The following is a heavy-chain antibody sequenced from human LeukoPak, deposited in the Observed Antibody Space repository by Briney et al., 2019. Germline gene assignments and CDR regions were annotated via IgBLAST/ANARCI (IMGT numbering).Heavy chain of an antibody. Sequence: PGRSLRLSCAASGFTFSSYAMHWVRQAPGKGLEWVAVISYDGSNKYYADSVKGRFTISRDNSKNTLYLQMNSLRAEDTAVYYCAKDWRWETPCYGMNVWGQGTTVTVSS. CDR2: ISYDGSNK. CDR3: AKDWRWETPCYGMNV. J-gene: IGHJ6*02. D-gene: IGHD1-26*01. V-gene: IGHV3-30*04. CDR1: GFTFSSYA.